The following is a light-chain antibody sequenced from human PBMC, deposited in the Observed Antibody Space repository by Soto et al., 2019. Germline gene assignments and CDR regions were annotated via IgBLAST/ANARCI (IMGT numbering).Light chain of an antibody. CDR1: QSVSTRY. J-gene: IGKJ2*01. CDR3: HQFGSSPPAFT. CDR2: GAS. Sequence: ESMLTQSPGTLSLSPGERATLSFRASQSVSTRYLAWYQQKPGQAPRLLIYGASIRATGIPDRFSGSGSETDCTLTISRLEPEDFAVYYCHQFGSSPPAFTFGQGTKLEI. V-gene: IGKV3-20*01.